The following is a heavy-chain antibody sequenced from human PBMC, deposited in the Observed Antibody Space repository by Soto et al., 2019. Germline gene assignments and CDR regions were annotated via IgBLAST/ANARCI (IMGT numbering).Heavy chain of an antibody. D-gene: IGHD2-15*01. J-gene: IGHJ6*04. Sequence: QSQTLSLPCAISGDSVSSNSAAWNWIRQSPSRGLEWLGRTYYRSKWYNDYAVSVKSRITINPDTSKNQFSLQLNSVTPEDTAVYYCASSPCSGGSCYGSLGVWGKGTTVTVSS. CDR3: ASSPCSGGSCYGSLGV. CDR2: TYYRSKWYN. V-gene: IGHV6-1*01. CDR1: GDSVSSNSAA.